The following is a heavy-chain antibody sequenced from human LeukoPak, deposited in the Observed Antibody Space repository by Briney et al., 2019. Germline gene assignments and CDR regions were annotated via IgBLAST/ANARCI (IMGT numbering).Heavy chain of an antibody. Sequence: ASVTVSCKASGYTFTGYYMHWVRQAPGQGLEWMGWINPNSGGTNYAQKFQGRVTMTRDTSISTAYMELSRLRSDDTAVYYCARGPYSGSSVFDYWGQGTLVTVSS. V-gene: IGHV1-2*02. CDR1: GYTFTGYY. CDR3: ARGPYSGSSVFDY. CDR2: INPNSGGT. D-gene: IGHD1-26*01. J-gene: IGHJ4*02.